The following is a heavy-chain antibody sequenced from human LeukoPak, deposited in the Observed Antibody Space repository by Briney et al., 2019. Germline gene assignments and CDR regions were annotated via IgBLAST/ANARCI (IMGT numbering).Heavy chain of an antibody. Sequence: PGGSLRLSCAASGFTFSSYGMRWVRQAPGKGLEWVAAISHDGSDSHYADSVKGRFTISRDNSKNTVYLQMSSLRPEDTAVYFCAKELYFGSGSYPDYWGQGTLVRVSS. D-gene: IGHD3-10*01. J-gene: IGHJ4*02. CDR3: AKELYFGSGSYPDY. CDR1: GFTFSSYG. CDR2: ISHDGSDS. V-gene: IGHV3-30*18.